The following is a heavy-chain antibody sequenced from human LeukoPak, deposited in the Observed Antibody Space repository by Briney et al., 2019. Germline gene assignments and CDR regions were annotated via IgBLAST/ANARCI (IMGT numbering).Heavy chain of an antibody. CDR2: IYYSGST. CDR3: ARHVRPGITIFGVVIIRGNWFDP. V-gene: IGHV4-39*01. D-gene: IGHD3-3*01. J-gene: IGHJ5*02. Sequence: SETLSLTCTVSGGSISSSSYYWGWIRQPPGKGLEWIGSIYYSGSTYYNPSLKSRVTISVDTSKNQFSLTLSSVTAADTAVYYCARHVRPGITIFGVVIIRGNWFDPWGQGTLVTVSS. CDR1: GGSISSSSYY.